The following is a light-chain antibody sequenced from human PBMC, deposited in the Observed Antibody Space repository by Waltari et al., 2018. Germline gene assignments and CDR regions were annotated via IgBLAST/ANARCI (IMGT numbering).Light chain of an antibody. CDR2: AGS. V-gene: IGKV1-39*01. CDR1: QDVQKY. CDR3: QQSYSPPPIT. J-gene: IGKJ5*01. Sequence: DIRLTQSPSHLSASVGDRVTITCRASQDVQKYLNWYQQKPGKAPKLLIYAGSSLQSGVPSRFSGSGFGTDFTLTITILQPEDFGSYYCQQSYSPPPITFGQGTRLEIK.